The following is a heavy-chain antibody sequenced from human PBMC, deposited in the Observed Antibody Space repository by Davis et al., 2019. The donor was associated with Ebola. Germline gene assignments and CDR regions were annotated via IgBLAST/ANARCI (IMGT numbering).Heavy chain of an antibody. CDR1: GGSISSYY. D-gene: IGHD3-3*01. V-gene: IGHV4-59*08. CDR3: ARVITIFGVVIRAFDI. CDR2: IYYSGST. J-gene: IGHJ3*02. Sequence: GSLRLSCTVSGGSISSYYWSWIRQPPGKGLEWIGYIYYSGSTNYNPSLKSRVTISVDTSKNQFSLKLSSVTAADTAVYYCARVITIFGVVIRAFDIWGQGTMVTVSS.